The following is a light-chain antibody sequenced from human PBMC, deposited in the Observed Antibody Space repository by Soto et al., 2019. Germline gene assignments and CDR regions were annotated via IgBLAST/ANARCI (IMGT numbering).Light chain of an antibody. J-gene: IGLJ1*01. V-gene: IGLV3-21*02. CDR2: DDS. CDR3: QVWDSLSDHHV. CDR1: KIETKT. Sequence: LTQPPSVSVAPGQTARISCGGNKIETKTVFWYQQKPGQAPVVVVSDDSVRPSGIPERFSGSNSGGTATLSIIGVEAGDEADYYCQVWDSLSDHHVFGPGTKVTVL.